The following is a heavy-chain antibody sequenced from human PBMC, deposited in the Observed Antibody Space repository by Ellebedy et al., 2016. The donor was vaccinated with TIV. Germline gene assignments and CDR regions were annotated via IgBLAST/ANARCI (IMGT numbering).Heavy chain of an antibody. CDR2: INSDGRNT. CDR1: GFTFNTYW. D-gene: IGHD5-24*01. V-gene: IGHV3-74*01. CDR3: AKDAWEKAQISWEHDY. J-gene: IGHJ4*02. Sequence: PGGSLRLSCAASGFTFNTYWMHWVRQAPGKGLEWVSRINSDGRNTNYADSVKGRFTISRDSSTNTLYLQMNSLIPEDTAVYYCAKDAWEKAQISWEHDYWGQGTLVTVSS.